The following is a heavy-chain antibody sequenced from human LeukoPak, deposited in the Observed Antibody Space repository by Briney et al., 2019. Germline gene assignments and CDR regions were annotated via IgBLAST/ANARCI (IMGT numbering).Heavy chain of an antibody. D-gene: IGHD2-15*01. V-gene: IGHV1-18*01. Sequence: ASVKVSCKASGYTFTSYGISWVRQAPGQGLEWMGWISAYNGNTNYAQKLQGRVTMTTDTSTSTAYMELRSLRSDDTAVYYCAREVMPGCSGGSCYEPMYNWFDPWGQGTLVTVSS. CDR1: GYTFTSYG. CDR2: ISAYNGNT. CDR3: AREVMPGCSGGSCYEPMYNWFDP. J-gene: IGHJ5*02.